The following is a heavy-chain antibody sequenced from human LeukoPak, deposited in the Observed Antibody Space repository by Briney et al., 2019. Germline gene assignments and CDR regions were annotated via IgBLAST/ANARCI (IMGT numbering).Heavy chain of an antibody. CDR1: GFTFSTYS. Sequence: PGESLRLSCAASGFTFSTYSMNWVRQAPGRGLEWVSSITTSTTVPHIFYADSVKGRFTISRDNAKNTLYLQMNSLRAEDTAVYYCASLRGVVATTYYYYYYYMDVWGKGTTVTVSS. D-gene: IGHD5-12*01. V-gene: IGHV3-21*01. CDR2: ITTSTTVPHI. J-gene: IGHJ6*03. CDR3: ASLRGVVATTYYYYYYYMDV.